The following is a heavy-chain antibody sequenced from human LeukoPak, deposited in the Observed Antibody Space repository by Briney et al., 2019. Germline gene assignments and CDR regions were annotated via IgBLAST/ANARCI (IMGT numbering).Heavy chain of an antibody. CDR1: GFTFSGYW. V-gene: IGHV3-7*01. Sequence: GGSLRLSCAASGFTFSGYWMSWVRQAPGKGLEWVASIRQGGNEKHYVDSVKGRFTISRDNAKNSLYLQMNSLRAEDTAVYYCARDVYYDTNFDFWGQGTLVTVSS. CDR2: IRQGGNEK. J-gene: IGHJ4*02. CDR3: ARDVYYDTNFDF. D-gene: IGHD3-16*01.